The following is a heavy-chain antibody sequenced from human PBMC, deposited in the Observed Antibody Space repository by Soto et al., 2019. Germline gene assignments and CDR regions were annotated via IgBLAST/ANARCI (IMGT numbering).Heavy chain of an antibody. V-gene: IGHV3-73*01. CDR2: IRSKANSYAT. J-gene: IGHJ6*03. CDR3: TTPTTWGGYYYYYYMDV. D-gene: IGHD3-16*01. CDR1: GFTFSGSA. Sequence: PGGSLRLSCAASGFTFSGSAMHWVRQASGKGLEWVGRIRSKANSYATAYAASVKGRFTISRDDSKNTAYLQMNSLKTEDTAVYYCTTPTTWGGYYYYYYMDVWGKGTTVTVSS.